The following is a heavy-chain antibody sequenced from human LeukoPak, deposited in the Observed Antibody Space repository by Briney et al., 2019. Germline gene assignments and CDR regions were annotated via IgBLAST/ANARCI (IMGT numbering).Heavy chain of an antibody. CDR1: GYTLTELS. Sequence: ASVKVSCKVSGYTLTELSMHWVRQAPGKGLEWMGGFDPEDGETIYAQKFQGRVTMTEDTSTDTAYIELSSLRSEDTAVYYCATDGPRGWSFDYWGQGTLVTVSS. D-gene: IGHD6-19*01. V-gene: IGHV1-24*01. CDR2: FDPEDGET. CDR3: ATDGPRGWSFDY. J-gene: IGHJ4*02.